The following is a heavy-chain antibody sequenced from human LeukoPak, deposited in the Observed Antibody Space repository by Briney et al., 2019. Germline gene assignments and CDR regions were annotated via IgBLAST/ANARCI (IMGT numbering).Heavy chain of an antibody. Sequence: GASVKLFCKSSGYTFTGYYMHWVRQPPAQGLEWMGWINPNSGGTNYAQEFQGRVTMTRDKSISTAYMELSRLRSDDTAVYYCARVYSNYAGVYPFDYWGQGTLVTVSS. CDR3: ARVYSNYAGVYPFDY. CDR2: INPNSGGT. J-gene: IGHJ4*02. V-gene: IGHV1-2*02. D-gene: IGHD4-11*01. CDR1: GYTFTGYY.